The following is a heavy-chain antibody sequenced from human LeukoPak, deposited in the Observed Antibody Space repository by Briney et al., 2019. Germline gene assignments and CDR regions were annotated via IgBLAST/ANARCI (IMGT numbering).Heavy chain of an antibody. CDR2: IYYSGST. CDR3: ARVPTRLGYCSSTSCRREYYFDY. V-gene: IGHV4-59*12. J-gene: IGHJ4*02. CDR1: GGSISSYY. Sequence: PSETLSLTCTVSGGSISSYYWSWIRQSPGTGLEWIGYIYYSGSTNYNPSLKSRVTISVDTSKNQFSLKLSSVTAADTAVYYCARVPTRLGYCSSTSCRREYYFDYWGQGTLVTVSS. D-gene: IGHD2-2*01.